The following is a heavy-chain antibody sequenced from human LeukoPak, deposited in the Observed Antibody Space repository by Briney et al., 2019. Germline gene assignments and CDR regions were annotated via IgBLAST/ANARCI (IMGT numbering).Heavy chain of an antibody. J-gene: IGHJ5*02. CDR2: IIPIFGSS. CDR3: ARVTHTELSTWFDP. V-gene: IGHV1-69*13. CDR1: GYTFTIYD. Sequence: SVKVSCKASGYTFTIYDINWVRQAPGQGLEWMGGIIPIFGSSNYAQKFQGRVTITADESTTTAYMELSSLRSEDTAVYYCARVTHTELSTWFDPWGQGTLVTVSS. D-gene: IGHD5-18*01.